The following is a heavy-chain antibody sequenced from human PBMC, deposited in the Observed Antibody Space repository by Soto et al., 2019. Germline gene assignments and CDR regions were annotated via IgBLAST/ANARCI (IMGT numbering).Heavy chain of an antibody. D-gene: IGHD4-17*01. CDR1: GYTFTSYG. CDR2: INVYNGNT. CDR3: ARDFLYGDYVANWFDP. V-gene: IGHV1-18*01. Sequence: QVPLVQSGPEVKKPGASVKVSCKASGYTFTSYGISWVRQAPGQGLEWMGWINVYNGNTNYAQKLQGRVTMTTDTSTSTAYMELRSLRSDDTAVYYCARDFLYGDYVANWFDPWGQGTLVTVSS. J-gene: IGHJ5*02.